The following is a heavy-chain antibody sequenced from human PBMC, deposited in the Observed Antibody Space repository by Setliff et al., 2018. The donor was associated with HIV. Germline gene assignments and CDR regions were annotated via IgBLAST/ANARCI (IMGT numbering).Heavy chain of an antibody. Sequence: PSETLSLTCTVSGVSISSGSYYWSWIRQSAGKGLEWIGRIYTSGSTNDNPSLKSRITISVDTSKNQFSLKLSSVTAADTAVYYCARHYYGSGSYYNPPPYYYYYMDVWGKGTTVTVSS. CDR2: IYTSGST. CDR3: ARHYYGSGSYYNPPPYYYYYMDV. D-gene: IGHD3-10*01. V-gene: IGHV4-61*02. J-gene: IGHJ6*03. CDR1: GVSISSGSYY.